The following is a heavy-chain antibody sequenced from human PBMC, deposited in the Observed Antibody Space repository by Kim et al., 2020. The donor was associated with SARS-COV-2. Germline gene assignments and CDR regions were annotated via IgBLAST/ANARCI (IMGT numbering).Heavy chain of an antibody. V-gene: IGHV4-31*03. D-gene: IGHD2-2*01. CDR1: GGSISSGGYY. Sequence: SETLSLTCTVSGGSISSGGYYWSWIRQHPGKGLEWIGYIYYSGSTYYNPSLKSRVTISVDTSKNQFSLKLSSVTAADTAVYYCARLPRQYQLLSLYYYYGMDVWGQGTTVTVSS. CDR2: IYYSGST. CDR3: ARLPRQYQLLSLYYYYGMDV. J-gene: IGHJ6*02.